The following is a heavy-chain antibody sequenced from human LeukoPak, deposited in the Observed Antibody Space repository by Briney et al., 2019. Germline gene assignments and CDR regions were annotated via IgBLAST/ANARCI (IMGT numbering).Heavy chain of an antibody. J-gene: IGHJ4*02. D-gene: IGHD2-15*01. CDR1: GATFISYA. V-gene: IGHV1-69*06. Sequence: SVKVSCKASGATFISYAMNWVRQATGQGLEWMGGIIPNFGTANYAQKFQGRVTITADKSTSTAYMEVSRLRSEDTAVYYCAGGRPRGYCSGGSCYHNFDYWGQGTLVTVSS. CDR3: AGGRPRGYCSGGSCYHNFDY. CDR2: IIPNFGTA.